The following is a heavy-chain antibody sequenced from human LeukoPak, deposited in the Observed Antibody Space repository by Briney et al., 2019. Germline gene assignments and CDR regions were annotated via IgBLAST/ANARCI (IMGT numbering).Heavy chain of an antibody. CDR3: AKERVGGAPYDAFDI. CDR1: GGSISIYY. V-gene: IGHV4-4*07. Sequence: PSETLSLTCTVSGGSISIYYWSWIRQPAGKGLEWIGRIYTSGSTNYNPSLKSRVTMSVGTSKKQFSLKLSSVTAADTAVYYCAKERVGGAPYDAFDIWGQGTVVTVSS. CDR2: IYTSGST. J-gene: IGHJ3*02. D-gene: IGHD2-2*01.